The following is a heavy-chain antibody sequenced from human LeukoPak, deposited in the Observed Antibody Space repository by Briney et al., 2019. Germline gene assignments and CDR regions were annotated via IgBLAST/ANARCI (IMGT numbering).Heavy chain of an antibody. CDR1: GYTFTGYY. CDR3: ARGPLYYYYGMDV. Sequence: ASVKVSCKASGYTFTGYYMHWVRQAPGQGLEWMGWINPNSGGTNYAQKFQGWVTMTRDTSISTAYMELSRLRSDDTAVYYCARGPLYYYYGMDVWGQGTLVTVSS. J-gene: IGHJ6*02. V-gene: IGHV1-2*04. CDR2: INPNSGGT.